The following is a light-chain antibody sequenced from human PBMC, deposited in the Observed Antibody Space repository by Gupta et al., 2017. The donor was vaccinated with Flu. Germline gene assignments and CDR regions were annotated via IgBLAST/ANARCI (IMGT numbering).Light chain of an antibody. J-gene: IGLJ3*02. CDR3: CSSAGNSIHWV. CDR1: GGYNY. V-gene: IGLV2-11*03. CDR2: DVS. Sequence: GGYNYVSWYQQHPGKAPKVIIYDVSKRPSGVPDRFSGSKSGNTASLTISGLQAEDEADYHCCSSAGNSIHWVFGGGTRLTVL.